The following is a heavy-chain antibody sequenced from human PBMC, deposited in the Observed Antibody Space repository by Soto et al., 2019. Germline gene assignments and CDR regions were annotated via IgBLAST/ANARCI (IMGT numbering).Heavy chain of an antibody. D-gene: IGHD6-13*01. CDR2: ISGSGGST. V-gene: IGHV3-23*01. J-gene: IGHJ3*02. CDR1: GFTFSSYA. CDR3: AKDHRSSSWYDGAFDI. Sequence: GGSLRLSCAASGFTFSSYAMSWVRQAPGKGLEWDSAISGSGGSTYYADSVKGRFTISRDNSKNTLYLQMNSLRAEDTAVYYCAKDHRSSSWYDGAFDIWGQGTMVTVSS.